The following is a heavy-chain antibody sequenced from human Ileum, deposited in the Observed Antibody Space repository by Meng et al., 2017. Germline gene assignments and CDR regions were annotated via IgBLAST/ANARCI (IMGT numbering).Heavy chain of an antibody. D-gene: IGHD1-26*01. J-gene: IGHJ4*02. V-gene: IGHV4-34*01. CDR2: IHHSGRT. Sequence: QMQHTQLGQGLLKTSECLSLTCAVFAGSLNDYYWSWVRQSTGKGLELIGQIHHSGRTNYTSSLERRVTISVDTSKSQFSLKLTSVPAADTAMYYCVRGPARETHDFDYWGQGALVTVSS. CDR3: VRGPARETHDFDY. CDR1: AGSLNDYY.